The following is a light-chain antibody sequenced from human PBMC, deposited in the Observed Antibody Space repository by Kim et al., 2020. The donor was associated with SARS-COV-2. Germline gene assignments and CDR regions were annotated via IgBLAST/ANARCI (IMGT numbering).Light chain of an antibody. CDR3: QVWDSSSDHPV. CDR2: YDT. CDR1: DIGSKS. V-gene: IGLV3-21*01. Sequence: APGMTARITCGGNDIGSKSLHWYQQKPGRAPVLVIFYDTDRPSGIPERFSGSNSGNTATLTISRVEAGDEADYYCQVWDSSSDHPVFGGGTKLTVL. J-gene: IGLJ2*01.